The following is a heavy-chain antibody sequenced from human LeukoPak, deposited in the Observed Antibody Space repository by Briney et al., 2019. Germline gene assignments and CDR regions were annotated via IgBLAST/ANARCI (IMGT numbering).Heavy chain of an antibody. CDR2: IYYSGST. J-gene: IGHJ6*02. D-gene: IGHD3-10*01. CDR3: ARTWYYGSGSYYNLYYYYGMDV. CDR1: GGSISSYY. Sequence: SETLSLTCTVSGGSISSYYWSWIRQPPGKGLEWIGYIYYSGSTNYNPSLKSRVTISVDTSKNQFSLKLSSVTAADTAVYYCARTWYYGSGSYYNLYYYYGMDVWGQGTTVTVSS. V-gene: IGHV4-59*08.